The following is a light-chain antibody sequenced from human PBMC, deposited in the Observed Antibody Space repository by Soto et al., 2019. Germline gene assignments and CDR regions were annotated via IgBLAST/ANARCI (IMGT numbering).Light chain of an antibody. Sequence: EIVMTKSPATLSVSPGEGATLSCRASQSVSSKLSWYQQKPGQAPRLLIYGASTRATGIPARFSGSGSGTEFTLIISSLQSEDSAVYYCQQYNSWLWTFGQGTKVDIK. V-gene: IGKV3-15*01. CDR1: QSVSSK. J-gene: IGKJ1*01. CDR3: QQYNSWLWT. CDR2: GAS.